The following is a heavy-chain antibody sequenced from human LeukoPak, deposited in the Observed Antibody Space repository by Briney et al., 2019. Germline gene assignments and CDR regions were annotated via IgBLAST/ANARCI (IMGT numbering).Heavy chain of an antibody. CDR2: IYYTGST. V-gene: IGHV4-59*01. CDR1: GGSISGYY. CDR3: ASRVSYSGGFQY. D-gene: IGHD1-26*01. Sequence: PSETLSLTCTVSGGSISGYYWSWIRQPPGKGLDWLGYIYYTGSTNYNPSFKSRVTISVDTSKNHFSLRLSSVTAADTAVYYCASRVSYSGGFQYWGQGTLVTVSS. J-gene: IGHJ4*02.